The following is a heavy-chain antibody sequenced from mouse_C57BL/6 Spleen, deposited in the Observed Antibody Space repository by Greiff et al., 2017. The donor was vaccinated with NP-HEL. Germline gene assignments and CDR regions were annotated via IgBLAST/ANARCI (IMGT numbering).Heavy chain of an antibody. CDR3: ARLGYDGRYFDV. CDR2: INPSTGGT. Sequence: EVKLVESGPELVKPGASVKISCKASGYSFTGYYMNWVKQSPEKSLEWIGEINPSTGGTTYNQKFKAKATLTVDKSSSTAYMQLKSLTSEDSAVYYCARLGYDGRYFDVWGTGTTVTVSS. D-gene: IGHD2-2*01. V-gene: IGHV1-42*01. J-gene: IGHJ1*03. CDR1: GYSFTGYY.